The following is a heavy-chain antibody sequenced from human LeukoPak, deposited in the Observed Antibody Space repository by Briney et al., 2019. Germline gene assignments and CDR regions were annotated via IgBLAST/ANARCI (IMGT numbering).Heavy chain of an antibody. J-gene: IGHJ4*02. CDR3: ARDPHPSDSSGWPRPPTRY. CDR2: IYYSGST. CDR1: GGSISSYY. Sequence: SETLSLTCTVSGGSISSYYWSWIRQPPGKGLEWIGYIYYSGSTNYNPSLKSRVTISVDTSKNQFSLKLSSVTAADTAVYYCARDPHPSDSSGWPRPPTRYWGQGTLVTVSS. V-gene: IGHV4-59*01. D-gene: IGHD6-19*01.